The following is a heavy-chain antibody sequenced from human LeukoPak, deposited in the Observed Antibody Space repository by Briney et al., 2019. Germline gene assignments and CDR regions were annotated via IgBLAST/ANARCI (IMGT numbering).Heavy chain of an antibody. V-gene: IGHV3-9*01. CDR1: GFTFDEYA. CDR3: TSLLSGVYYVNGVRDAFDL. CDR2: ISWNSGSI. Sequence: PGGSLRLSCAASGFTFDEYAMHWVRQAPGKGLEWVSGISWNSGSIGYADSVKGRFTISRDNARNSLYLQMTSLRAEDTALYYCTSLLSGVYYVNGVRDAFDLWGQGTMVTVSS. D-gene: IGHD3-10*02. J-gene: IGHJ3*01.